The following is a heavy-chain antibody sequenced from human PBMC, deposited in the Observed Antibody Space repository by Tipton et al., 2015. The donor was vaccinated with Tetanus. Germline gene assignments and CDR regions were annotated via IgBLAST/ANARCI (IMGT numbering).Heavy chain of an antibody. CDR2: MNPNSGNT. Sequence: QMQLVQPGAEVKKPGASVKVSCKASGYTFTSYDINWVRQATGQGLEWMGWMNPNSGNTGYAQKFQGRVTMTRNTSISTAYMELSSLRSGDTAVYYCARAGAYYGVVDYWGQGTLVTVSS. CDR3: ARAGAYYGVVDY. D-gene: IGHD4-17*01. V-gene: IGHV1-8*01. CDR1: GYTFTSYD. J-gene: IGHJ4*02.